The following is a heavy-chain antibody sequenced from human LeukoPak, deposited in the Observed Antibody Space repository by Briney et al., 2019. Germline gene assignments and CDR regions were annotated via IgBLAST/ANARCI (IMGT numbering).Heavy chain of an antibody. CDR3: TRRRTRAPYYFDY. CDR1: GFTFSGSA. V-gene: IGHV3-73*01. Sequence: PGGSLRLSCAASGFTFSGSAMHWVRQASGKGLEWVGRIRSKANSYATAYAASVKGRFTISRDDSKNTAYLQMNSLKTEDTAVYYCTRRRTRAPYYFDYWGKGTTVTVSS. J-gene: IGHJ4*03. D-gene: IGHD1-7*01. CDR2: IRSKANSYAT.